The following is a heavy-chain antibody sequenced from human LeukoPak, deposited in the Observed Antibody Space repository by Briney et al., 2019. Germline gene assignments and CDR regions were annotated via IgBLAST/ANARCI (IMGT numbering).Heavy chain of an antibody. V-gene: IGHV4-34*01. J-gene: IGHJ4*02. CDR2: INHSGST. CDR1: GGSFSGYY. CDR3: AGSGFGPAAGY. Sequence: SETLSLTCAVYGGSFSGYYWSWIRQPPGKGLEWIGEINHSGSTNYNPSLKSRVTISVGTSKNQFSLKLSSVTAADTAVYYCAGSGFGPAAGYWGQGTLVTVSS. D-gene: IGHD3-10*01.